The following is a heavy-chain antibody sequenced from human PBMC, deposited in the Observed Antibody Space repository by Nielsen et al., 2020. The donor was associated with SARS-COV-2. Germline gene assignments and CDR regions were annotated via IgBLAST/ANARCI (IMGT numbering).Heavy chain of an antibody. D-gene: IGHD3-3*01. J-gene: IGHJ2*01. V-gene: IGHV3-53*01. Sequence: GESLKISCAVSGFIVGDNYMAWLRQSPGKGLEWVSVLYTGGSTYYADSVKGRFTMSRDDSKNTVFLQMNSLRAEDTAVYYCARDPEGLFWYFDLWGRGTLVTVSS. CDR1: GFIVGDNY. CDR3: ARDPEGLFWYFDL. CDR2: LYTGGST.